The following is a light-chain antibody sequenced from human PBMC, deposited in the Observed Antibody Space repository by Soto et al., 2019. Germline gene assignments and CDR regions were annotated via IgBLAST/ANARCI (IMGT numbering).Light chain of an antibody. V-gene: IGLV2-14*01. J-gene: IGLJ3*02. CDR3: GSYTTDNTLV. Sequence: QSALTQPASVSGSPGQSITISCPGTRSDVGGYNYVSWYQQHPGKAPKLMIYVVSSRPSGISNRFSGSKSGNTASLTISGLQAEDEASYYCGSYTTDNTLVFGGGTKLTV. CDR1: RSDVGGYNY. CDR2: VVS.